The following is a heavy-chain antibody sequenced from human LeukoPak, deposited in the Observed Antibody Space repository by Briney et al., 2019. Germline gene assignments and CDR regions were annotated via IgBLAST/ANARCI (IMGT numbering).Heavy chain of an antibody. CDR2: IYYSGST. Sequence: SETLSLTCTVSGGSMSPYHWGWIRQPPGKGLEWIGSIYYSGSTYYNPSLKSRVTISVDTSKNQFSLKLSSVTAADTAVYYCTTYYDILAPFDYWGQGTLVTVSS. V-gene: IGHV4-59*05. J-gene: IGHJ4*02. CDR1: GGSMSPYH. D-gene: IGHD3-9*01. CDR3: TTYYDILAPFDY.